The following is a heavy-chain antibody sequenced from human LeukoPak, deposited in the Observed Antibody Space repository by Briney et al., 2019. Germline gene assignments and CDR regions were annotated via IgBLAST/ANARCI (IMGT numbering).Heavy chain of an antibody. V-gene: IGHV1-2*06. CDR1: GYTFTGYY. Sequence: ASVKVSCKASGYTFTGYYMHWVRQAPGQGLEWMGRINPNSGGTNYAQKFQGRVTMTRDTSISTAYMEPSRLRSDDTAVYYCASGTRSYYYYYMDVWGKGTTVTVSS. J-gene: IGHJ6*03. CDR2: INPNSGGT. D-gene: IGHD1-1*01. CDR3: ASGTRSYYYYYMDV.